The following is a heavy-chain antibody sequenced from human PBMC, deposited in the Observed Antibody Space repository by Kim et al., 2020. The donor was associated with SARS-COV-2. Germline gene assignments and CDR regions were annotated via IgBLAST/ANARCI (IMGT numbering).Heavy chain of an antibody. Sequence: SETLSLTCAVSGGSISSGGYSWSWIRQPPGKGLEWIGYIYHSGSTYYNPSLKSRVTISVDRSKNQFSLKLSSVTAADTAVYYCARDQVPAALNPNSYYWYFDLWGRGTLVTVSS. CDR2: IYHSGST. CDR3: ARDQVPAALNPNSYYWYFDL. V-gene: IGHV4-30-2*01. D-gene: IGHD2-2*01. J-gene: IGHJ2*01. CDR1: GGSISSGGYS.